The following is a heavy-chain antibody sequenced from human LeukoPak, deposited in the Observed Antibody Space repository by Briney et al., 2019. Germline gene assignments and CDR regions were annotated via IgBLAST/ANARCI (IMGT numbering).Heavy chain of an antibody. CDR2: ISSDESIT. J-gene: IGHJ4*02. Sequence: PGGSLRLSCAASGFTFSNYWMHWVRQAPRKGLVWVSRISSDESITSYADSVKGRFTISRDNAKNTLFLQMNGLRAEDTAVYYCARVSLSSGCLSNWGQGTLVTVSS. V-gene: IGHV3-74*01. D-gene: IGHD6-19*01. CDR1: GFTFSNYW. CDR3: ARVSLSSGCLSN.